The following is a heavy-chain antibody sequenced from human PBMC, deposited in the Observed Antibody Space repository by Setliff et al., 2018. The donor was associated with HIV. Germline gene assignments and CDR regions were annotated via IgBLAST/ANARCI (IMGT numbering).Heavy chain of an antibody. CDR1: GGSVSSTTYY. Sequence: SETLSLTCTLSGGSVSSTTYYWGWLRQPPGKGLEWIGSVYYTGSTYYSPSLNSRVTISVDTSKNQFSLKLSSVTAADTAVYYCARDPWFGELSDAFDIWGQGTMVTVSS. V-gene: IGHV4-39*07. CDR3: ARDPWFGELSDAFDI. CDR2: VYYTGST. J-gene: IGHJ3*02. D-gene: IGHD3-10*01.